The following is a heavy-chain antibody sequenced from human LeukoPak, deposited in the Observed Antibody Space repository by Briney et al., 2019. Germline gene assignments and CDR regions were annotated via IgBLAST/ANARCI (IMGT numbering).Heavy chain of an antibody. J-gene: IGHJ3*02. D-gene: IGHD4-23*01. CDR2: ISSSSSYI. CDR3: ARELPYAGAFDI. CDR1: GFTFSSYS. V-gene: IGHV3-21*01. Sequence: GSLRLSCAAFGFTFSSYSMNWVRQAPGKGLEWVSSISSSSSYIYYADSVKGRFTISRDNAKNSLYLQMNSLRAEDTAVYYCARELPYAGAFDIWGQGTMVTVSS.